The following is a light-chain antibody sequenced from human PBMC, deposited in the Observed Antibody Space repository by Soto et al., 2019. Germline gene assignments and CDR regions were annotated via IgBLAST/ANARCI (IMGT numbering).Light chain of an antibody. J-gene: IGLJ1*01. V-gene: IGLV1-40*01. CDR2: ANS. CDR1: SSNIGAGYD. CDR3: QSYDSLLIVSTV. Sequence: QSVLTQPPSVSGAPGQRVTISCSGSSSNIGAGYDVQWYRQFPGTAPKLIIYANSDRPSGVPDRFSGSKSGTSASLAITGLQAEDDADYYCQSYDSLLIVSTVFATGTKVTVL.